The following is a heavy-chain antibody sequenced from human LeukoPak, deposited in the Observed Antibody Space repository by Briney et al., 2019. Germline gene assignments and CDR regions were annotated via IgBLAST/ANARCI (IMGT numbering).Heavy chain of an antibody. Sequence: ASVKVSCKASGYTFTSYGISGVRPAPGQGLEWMGWISAYNGNTNYAQKLQGRVTMTTDTSTSTAFMELRSLRSDDTAVYYCAVYSVSYGWFDPWGQGTLVTVSS. V-gene: IGHV1-18*01. D-gene: IGHD1-26*01. CDR2: ISAYNGNT. CDR1: GYTFTSYG. CDR3: AVYSVSYGWFDP. J-gene: IGHJ5*02.